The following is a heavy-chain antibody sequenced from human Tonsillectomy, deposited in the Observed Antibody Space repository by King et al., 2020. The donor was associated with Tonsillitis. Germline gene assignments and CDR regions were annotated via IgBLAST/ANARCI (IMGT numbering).Heavy chain of an antibody. J-gene: IGHJ4*02. D-gene: IGHD3-22*01. V-gene: IGHV3-43D*03. CDR3: AKSFDTSGYYYFDY. Sequence: VQLVESGGVVVHPGGSLRLSCVPSGFTFDDYAIHWVRQAPGKGLEWVSLITWDGSHTYYADSVKGRFTISRDNSKNSLYLQLNSLRPEDTALYYCAKSFDTSGYYYFDYWGQGTLVTVSS. CDR1: GFTFDDYA. CDR2: ITWDGSHT.